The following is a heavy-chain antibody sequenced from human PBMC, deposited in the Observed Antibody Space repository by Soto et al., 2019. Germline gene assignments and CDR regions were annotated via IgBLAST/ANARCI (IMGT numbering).Heavy chain of an antibody. V-gene: IGHV4-30-2*01. D-gene: IGHD4-17*01. CDR1: GGSISSGGYS. CDR3: ARAMTTVTTIDY. CDR2: IHHSGST. J-gene: IGHJ4*01. Sequence: QLQLQESGSGLVKPSQTLSLTCAVSGGSISSGGYSWSWIRQPPGKGLEWIAYIHHSGSTYYNPYLWSRITISVDRSKIQFSLKLSSVTAADTAVYDCARAMTTVTTIDYWGQGTLVTVS.